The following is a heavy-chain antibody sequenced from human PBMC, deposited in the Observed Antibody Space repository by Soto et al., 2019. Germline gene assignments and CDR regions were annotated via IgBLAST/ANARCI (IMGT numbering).Heavy chain of an antibody. D-gene: IGHD3-22*01. J-gene: IGHJ5*02. CDR1: GYTFTNYY. V-gene: IGHV1-46*01. CDR2: INPSGGAT. Sequence: GASVKVSCKASGYTFTNYYIHWVRQAPGQGLEWMGIINPSGGATSYAQKFQGRVTLTRDPSTSTVYMEVRSLRSEDTAIYFCARGGENYSDGGGFNWFDPWGGGTKVTV. CDR3: ARGGENYSDGGGFNWFDP.